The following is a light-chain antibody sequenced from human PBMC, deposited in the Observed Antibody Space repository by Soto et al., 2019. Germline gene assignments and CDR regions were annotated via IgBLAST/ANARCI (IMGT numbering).Light chain of an antibody. CDR2: LNSDGSH. CDR1: SGHNSYA. CDR3: QTWSTDIRV. V-gene: IGLV4-69*01. J-gene: IGLJ3*02. Sequence: QSVLTQPPSASASLGASVKLTCTLSSGHNSYAIAWHQQQPETGPRYLMKLNSDGSHSKGDGIPDRFSGSSSGAERYLTISSLQSEDEADYYCQTWSTDIRVFGGGTKVTVL.